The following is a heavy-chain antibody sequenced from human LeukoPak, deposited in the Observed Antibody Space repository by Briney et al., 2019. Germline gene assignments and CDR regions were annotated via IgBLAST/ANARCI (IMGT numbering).Heavy chain of an antibody. CDR2: INPNSGGT. CDR3: ATDPGEIVPAAKGPRGDYCYGMDV. D-gene: IGHD2-2*01. CDR1: GGTFSSYA. V-gene: IGHV1-2*06. J-gene: IGHJ6*02. Sequence: ASVKVSCKASGGTFSSYAISWVRQAPGQGLEWMGRINPNSGGTDYSQKFQGRVTMTRDTSITTAYMDLSRLRSDDTAVYYCATDPGEIVPAAKGPRGDYCYGMDVWGQGTTVTVSS.